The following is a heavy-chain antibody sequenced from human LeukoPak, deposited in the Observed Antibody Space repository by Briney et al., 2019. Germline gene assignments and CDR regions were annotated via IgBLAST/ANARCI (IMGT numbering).Heavy chain of an antibody. Sequence: SETLSLTCAVYGESFSSYYWSWIRQSPGKGLEWIAEINHRGDTNYNPSVKSRVTISIDTSKNQFSLKVRSLTAADTAVYYCARGPTISETGYFDFWGQGTLVTVSS. CDR2: INHRGDT. V-gene: IGHV4-34*01. CDR3: ARGPTISETGYFDF. D-gene: IGHD1-14*01. CDR1: GESFSSYY. J-gene: IGHJ4*03.